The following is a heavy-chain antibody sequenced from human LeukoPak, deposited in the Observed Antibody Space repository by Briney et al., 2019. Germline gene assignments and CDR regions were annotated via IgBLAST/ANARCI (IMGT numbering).Heavy chain of an antibody. V-gene: IGHV3-7*05. CDR2: IKQDASEK. CDR1: GITLSSYW. CDR3: VKDQGAFDM. Sequence: GGSLRLSCAGSGITLSSYWMSWVRQAPGKGLEWVANIKQDASEKYFADSLRGRFTISRDNAKNSLFLQMNSLRAKDTAVYYCVKDQGAFDMWGHGTMVTVSS. J-gene: IGHJ3*02.